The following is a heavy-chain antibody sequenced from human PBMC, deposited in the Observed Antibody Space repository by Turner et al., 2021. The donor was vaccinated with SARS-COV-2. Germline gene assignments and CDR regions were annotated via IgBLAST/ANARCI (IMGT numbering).Heavy chain of an antibody. V-gene: IGHV3-21*01. CDR2: ISSSSSYI. Sequence: EVQLVESGGGLVKPGGSLSLSCAASGFTFSSYSMNWVRQAPGKGLEWVSYISSSSSYIYYADSVKGRFTISRDNAKNSLYLQMNSLRAEDTAVYYCARERYDSSGSESYYFDYWGQGTLVTVSS. CDR3: ARERYDSSGSESYYFDY. CDR1: GFTFSSYS. J-gene: IGHJ4*02. D-gene: IGHD3-22*01.